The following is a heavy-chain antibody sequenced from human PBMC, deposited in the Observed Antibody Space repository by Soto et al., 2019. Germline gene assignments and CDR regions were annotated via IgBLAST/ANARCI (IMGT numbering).Heavy chain of an antibody. Sequence: EVYLVESGGGLVKPGGSLRLSCAASGFTFSGYTMTWVRQAPGKGLEWVSAISFSSNNIYYADSLKGRFTISRDNANNPVYLQMNSLRAEDTAVYYCARRNLEGGWLDPWGQGTLVTVSS. J-gene: IGHJ5*02. V-gene: IGHV3-21*01. CDR2: ISFSSNNI. CDR3: ARRNLEGGWLDP. CDR1: GFTFSGYT.